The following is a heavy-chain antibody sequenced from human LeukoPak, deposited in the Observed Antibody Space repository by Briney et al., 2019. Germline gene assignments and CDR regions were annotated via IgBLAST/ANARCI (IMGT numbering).Heavy chain of an antibody. Sequence: ASVKVSCKASGYTFTGYYMHWVRQAPGQGLEWMGRINPNSGGTNYAQTFQGRVTMTRDTSISTAYMELSRLRSDDTAVYYCARDRGELGDEGWFDPWGQGTLVTVSS. J-gene: IGHJ5*02. CDR3: ARDRGELGDEGWFDP. CDR1: GYTFTGYY. CDR2: INPNSGGT. V-gene: IGHV1-2*06. D-gene: IGHD7-27*01.